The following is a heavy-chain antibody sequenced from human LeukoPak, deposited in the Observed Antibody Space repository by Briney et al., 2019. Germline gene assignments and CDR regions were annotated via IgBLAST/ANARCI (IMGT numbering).Heavy chain of an antibody. D-gene: IGHD3-10*01. CDR3: AKALTYGSGSKGAFDI. CDR1: GFTFDDYA. Sequence: GGSLRLSCPASGFTFDDYAMHWVRQAPGKGLEWVSGISWNSGSIGYADSVKGRFTISRDNAKNSLYLQMNSLRAEDMALYYCAKALTYGSGSKGAFDIWGQGTMVTVSS. CDR2: ISWNSGSI. V-gene: IGHV3-9*03. J-gene: IGHJ3*02.